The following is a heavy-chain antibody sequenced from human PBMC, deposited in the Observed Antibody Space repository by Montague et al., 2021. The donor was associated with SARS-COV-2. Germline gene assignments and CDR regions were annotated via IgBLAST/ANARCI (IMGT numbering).Heavy chain of an antibody. V-gene: IGHV4-31*03. CDR1: GGSISSGGYY. D-gene: IGHD6-19*01. J-gene: IGHJ4*02. Sequence: TLSLTCTVSGGSISSGGYYWSWIRQHPGKGLEWIGYIYYSGSTYYNPSLKSRVTISVDTSKNQFSLKLSSVTAADTAVYYCACCVDCCGWLNPRGSGSFDFWGQGTLVTVSS. CDR2: IYYSGST. CDR3: ACCVDCCGWLNPRGSGSFDF.